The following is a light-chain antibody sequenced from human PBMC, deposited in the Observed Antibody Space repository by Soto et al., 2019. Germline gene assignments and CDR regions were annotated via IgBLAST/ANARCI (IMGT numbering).Light chain of an antibody. V-gene: IGLV2-8*01. Sequence: QSVLTQPPSASGSPGESVTMSCTGTSRDVGGYVYVSWFQQHPGKAPKLIIFEVNKRPSGVPDRFSGSRSGNTASLTVSGLQVEDEADYYCSTWDDTQKHVLFGGGTKLTVL. CDR3: STWDDTQKHVL. CDR2: EVN. J-gene: IGLJ2*01. CDR1: SRDVGGYVY.